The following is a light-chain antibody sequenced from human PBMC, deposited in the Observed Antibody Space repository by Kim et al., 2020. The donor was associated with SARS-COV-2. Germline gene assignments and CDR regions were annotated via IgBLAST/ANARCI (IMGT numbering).Light chain of an antibody. V-gene: IGKV1-5*03. CDR3: QQYSRFPYT. CDR2: RAS. Sequence: SASVGDRVTITCRASQDIGTWLAWYQQKPGKPPKLLIYRASSLETGVTSRFSGSGSGTGFTLTISSLQPDDFATYYCQQYSRFPYTFGQGTKLEI. J-gene: IGKJ2*01. CDR1: QDIGTW.